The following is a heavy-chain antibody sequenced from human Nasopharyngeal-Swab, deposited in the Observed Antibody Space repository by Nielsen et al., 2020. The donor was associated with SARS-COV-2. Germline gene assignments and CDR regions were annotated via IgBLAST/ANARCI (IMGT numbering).Heavy chain of an antibody. CDR2: ISGSDHTT. Sequence: ETLSLTCAASGFTFSSYGMHWVRQAPGKGLEWVSVISGSDHTTYYADSVKGRFTISRDNSKNTVNLQMNSLRVEDTAIYYCAKDRDSGDDSDDYYHYYGMDVWGQGTTVTVFS. CDR1: GFTFSSYG. J-gene: IGHJ6*02. D-gene: IGHD5-12*01. CDR3: AKDRDSGDDSDDYYHYYGMDV. V-gene: IGHV3-23*01.